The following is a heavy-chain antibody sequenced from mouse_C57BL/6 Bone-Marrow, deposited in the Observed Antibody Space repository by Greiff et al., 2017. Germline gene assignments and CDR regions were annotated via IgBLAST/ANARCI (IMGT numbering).Heavy chain of an antibody. CDR1: GYTFTSYW. Sequence: VQLQQPGAELVMPGASVKLSCKASGYTFTSYWMHWVKQRPGQGLEWIGEIDPSDSYTNYNQKFKGKSTLTVDKSSSTAYMQLSSLTSEDSAVYYCARDFVDVWGTGTTVTVSS. V-gene: IGHV1-69*01. J-gene: IGHJ1*03. CDR2: IDPSDSYT. CDR3: ARDFVDV.